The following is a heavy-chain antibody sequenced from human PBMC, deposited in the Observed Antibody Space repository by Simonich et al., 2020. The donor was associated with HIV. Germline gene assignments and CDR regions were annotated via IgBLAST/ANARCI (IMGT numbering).Heavy chain of an antibody. J-gene: IGHJ4*02. Sequence: EVQLVESGGGLVKPGGSLRLSCAASGFTFSSYSMNWVRQVPGKGLEWVSFISSSSSYIYYADSVKGRFPISRDNAKNSLYLQMNSLRAEDTAVYYCARDGRKGSSTSCSDYWGQGTLVTVSS. V-gene: IGHV3-21*01. D-gene: IGHD2-2*01. CDR1: GFTFSSYS. CDR3: ARDGRKGSSTSCSDY. CDR2: ISSSSSYI.